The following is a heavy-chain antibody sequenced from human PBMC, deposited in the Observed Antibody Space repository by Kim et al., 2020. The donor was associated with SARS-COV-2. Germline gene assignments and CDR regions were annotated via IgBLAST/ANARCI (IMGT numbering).Heavy chain of an antibody. CDR3: ARGRLLPYYYYGMDV. V-gene: IGHV4-59*01. CDR1: GGSISSYY. Sequence: SETLSLTCTVSGGSISSYYWSWIRQPPGKGLEWIGYIYYSGSTNYNPSLKSRVTISVDTSKNQFSLKLSSVTAADTAVYYCARGRLLPYYYYGMDVWGQGTTVTVSS. D-gene: IGHD2-15*01. CDR2: IYYSGST. J-gene: IGHJ6*02.